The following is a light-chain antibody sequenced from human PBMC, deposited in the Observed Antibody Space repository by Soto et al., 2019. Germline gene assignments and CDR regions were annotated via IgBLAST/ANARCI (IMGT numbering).Light chain of an antibody. CDR1: QSISSW. J-gene: IGKJ1*01. V-gene: IGKV1-5*03. Sequence: DIQMTQSPSTLSVSVGDRVTITCRASQSISSWLAWYQQKPGKAPKLLIYKASNLESGVPSRFSGSGSGTEFTLTISSLQPDDFATYYCQQYSSYWTFGQGTKVEIK. CDR2: KAS. CDR3: QQYSSYWT.